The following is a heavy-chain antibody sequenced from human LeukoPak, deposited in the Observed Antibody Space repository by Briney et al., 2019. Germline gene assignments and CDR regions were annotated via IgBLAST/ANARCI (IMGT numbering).Heavy chain of an antibody. J-gene: IGHJ4*02. CDR3: AKKEAMIRGVPYYYDF. V-gene: IGHV3-23*01. CDR1: GFTFSSSV. D-gene: IGHD3-10*01. CDR2: IICSGDDT. Sequence: GGSLTLSCSPSGFTFSSSVMTWVRHPPGEGRGWASSIICSGDDTYYADSVKGRFTISRDNSKNTLSLKMNNLRAEDTAVYYCAKKEAMIRGVPYYYDFWGQGTLVTVSS.